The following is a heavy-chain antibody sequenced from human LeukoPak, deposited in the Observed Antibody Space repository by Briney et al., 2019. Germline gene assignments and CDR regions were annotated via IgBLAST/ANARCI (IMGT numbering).Heavy chain of an antibody. J-gene: IGHJ4*02. Sequence: GRSLRLSCAASGFTFSSYGMHWVRQAPGKGLEWVAVISYDGSNKYYADSVKGRFTISRDNSKNALYLQMNSLRAEDTAVYYCAKDTETSGPAANSPGGDYWGQGTLVTVSS. CDR3: AKDTETSGPAANSPGGDY. V-gene: IGHV3-30*18. CDR2: ISYDGSNK. D-gene: IGHD2-2*01. CDR1: GFTFSSYG.